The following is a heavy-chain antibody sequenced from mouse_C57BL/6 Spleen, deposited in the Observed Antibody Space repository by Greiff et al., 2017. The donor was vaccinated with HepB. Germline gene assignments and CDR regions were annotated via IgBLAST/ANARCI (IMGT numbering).Heavy chain of an antibody. J-gene: IGHJ1*03. CDR1: GFSFTSYA. D-gene: IGHD1-1*01. Sequence: VKLVESGPGLVAPSQSLSITCTVSGFSFTSYAISWVRQPPGKGLEWLGVIWTGGGTNYNSALKSRLSISKDNSKSQVFLKMNSLQTDDTARYYCATYYGSGPYWYFDVWGTGTTVTVSS. CDR2: IWTGGGT. V-gene: IGHV2-9-1*01. CDR3: ATYYGSGPYWYFDV.